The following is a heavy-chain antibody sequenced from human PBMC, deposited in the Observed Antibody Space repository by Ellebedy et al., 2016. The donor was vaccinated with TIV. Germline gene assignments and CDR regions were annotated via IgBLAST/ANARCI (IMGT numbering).Heavy chain of an antibody. J-gene: IGHJ4*02. D-gene: IGHD5-12*01. V-gene: IGHV4-59*01. CDR2: IFYSGST. CDR1: GVPISRYY. CDR3: ATIDSGYDLYFEN. Sequence: SETLSLXCNISGVPISRYYWTWIRQPPGRGLEWIGYIFYSGSTKYNPSLKSRVTISLDTSKKQFSLKLNSVTAADTAIYYCATIDSGYDLYFENWGQGTPVTVSS.